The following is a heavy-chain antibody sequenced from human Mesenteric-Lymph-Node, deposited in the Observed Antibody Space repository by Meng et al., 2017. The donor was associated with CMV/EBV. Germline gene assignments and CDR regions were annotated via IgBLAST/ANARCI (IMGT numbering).Heavy chain of an antibody. CDR1: GYTFTDYY. V-gene: IGHV1-2*02. CDR2: INPKSGGT. J-gene: IGHJ5*02. CDR3: ARDPGCDNPSCYGIGWDL. D-gene: IGHD2-2*01. Sequence: ASVKVSCKASGYTFTDYYIHWVRQAPGQGLDWMGWINPKSGGTNSAQKFQGRVTMTWDTSISTAYMELSRLRSDDTAVYYCARDPGCDNPSCYGIGWDLWGQGTLVTVSS.